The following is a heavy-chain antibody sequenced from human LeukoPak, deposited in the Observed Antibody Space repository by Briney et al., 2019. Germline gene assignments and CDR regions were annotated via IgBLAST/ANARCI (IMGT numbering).Heavy chain of an antibody. D-gene: IGHD1-26*01. Sequence: GGSLRLSCAASGFTFSSYSMNWVRQAPGKGLEWVSSISSSSYIYYADSVKGRFTISRDNAKNSLYLQMNSLRAEDTAVYYCARALVGARVDWFDPWGQGTLVTVSS. CDR1: GFTFSSYS. CDR3: ARALVGARVDWFDP. V-gene: IGHV3-21*01. CDR2: ISSSSYI. J-gene: IGHJ5*02.